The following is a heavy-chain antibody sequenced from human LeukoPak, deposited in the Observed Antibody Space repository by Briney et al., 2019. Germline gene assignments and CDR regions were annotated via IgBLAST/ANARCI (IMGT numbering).Heavy chain of an antibody. J-gene: IGHJ4*02. V-gene: IGHV3-7*01. Sequence: PGGSLRLSCAASGFTFSSYWMSWVRQAPGKGLEWVANIKQDGSEKYYVDSVKGRFTISRDNAKNSLYLQMNSMRSEDMAVYYCAREADVYGTRGGGYFYYWGQGTLVTVSS. D-gene: IGHD3-16*01. CDR3: AREADVYGTRGGGYFYY. CDR2: IKQDGSEK. CDR1: GFTFSSYW.